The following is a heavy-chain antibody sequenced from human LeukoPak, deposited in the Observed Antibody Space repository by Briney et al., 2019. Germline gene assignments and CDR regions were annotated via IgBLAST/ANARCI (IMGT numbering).Heavy chain of an antibody. Sequence: GGSLRLSCAASGFTLSSYWMHWVRQAPGKGLVWVSRINSDGSSTSYADSVKGRFTISRDNAKNTLYLQMNSLRAEDTAVYYCASKRWLQSSFDYWGQGTLVTVSS. CDR2: INSDGSST. J-gene: IGHJ4*02. CDR3: ASKRWLQSSFDY. D-gene: IGHD5-24*01. CDR1: GFTLSSYW. V-gene: IGHV3-74*01.